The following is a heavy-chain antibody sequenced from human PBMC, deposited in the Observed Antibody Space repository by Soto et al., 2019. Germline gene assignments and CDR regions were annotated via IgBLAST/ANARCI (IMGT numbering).Heavy chain of an antibody. CDR3: ARHDSNGDFDF. J-gene: IGHJ4*02. Sequence: GESLKISWEASGYMFPIYHISWVRQMPGKGLEWVGKIDPSDSRTMYRPSSRARITISVDKSINTAYLEWGRLRASDTAMYYCARHDSNGDFDFCGQGTQVTVS. D-gene: IGHD2-8*01. V-gene: IGHV5-10-1*01. CDR2: IDPSDSRT. CDR1: GYMFPIYH.